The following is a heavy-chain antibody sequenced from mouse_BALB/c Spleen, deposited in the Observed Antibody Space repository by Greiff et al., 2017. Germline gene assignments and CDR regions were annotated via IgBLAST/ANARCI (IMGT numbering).Heavy chain of an antibody. CDR2: IYPYNGGT. V-gene: IGHV1S29*02. CDR1: GYTFTDYN. CDR3: AREYFDV. Sequence: EVQLVESGPELVKPGASVKISCKASGYTFTDYNMHWVKQSHGKSLEWIGYIYPYNGGTGYNQKFKSKATLTVDNSSSTAYMELRSLTSEDSAVYYCAREYFDVWGAGTTVTVSS. J-gene: IGHJ1*01.